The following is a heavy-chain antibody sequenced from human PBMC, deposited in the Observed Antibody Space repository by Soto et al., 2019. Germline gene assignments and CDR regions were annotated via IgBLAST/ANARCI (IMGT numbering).Heavy chain of an antibody. CDR1: GYTFTSYY. CDR3: ARVRIAAAGTYYYYCGMDV. D-gene: IGHD6-13*01. CDR2: INPSGGST. V-gene: IGHV1-46*03. J-gene: IGHJ6*02. Sequence: QVQLVQSGAEVKKPGASVKVSCKASGYTFTSYYMHWVRQAPGQGLEWMGIINPSGGSTSYAQKFKGRVTMTRDTSTSTVYMELSSLRSEDKAVYYCARVRIAAAGTYYYYCGMDVWGQGTTVTVSS.